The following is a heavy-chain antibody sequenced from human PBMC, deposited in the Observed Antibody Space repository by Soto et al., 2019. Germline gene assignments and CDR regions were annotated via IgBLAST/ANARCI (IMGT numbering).Heavy chain of an antibody. CDR3: AREGLKVAGRSRLDP. CDR1: GGTFSSYA. CDR2: IIPIFGTA. J-gene: IGHJ5*02. V-gene: IGHV1-69*13. Sequence: GASVKVSCKASGGTFSSYAIIWVRQAPGQGLEWMGGIIPIFGTANYAQKFQGRVTITADESTSTAYMELSSLRSEDTAVYYCAREGLKVAGRSRLDPRGQGTLVTVSS. D-gene: IGHD6-19*01.